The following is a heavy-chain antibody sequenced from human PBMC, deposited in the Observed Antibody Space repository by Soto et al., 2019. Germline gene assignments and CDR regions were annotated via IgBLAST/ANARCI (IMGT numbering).Heavy chain of an antibody. Sequence: ASVKVSCKASGYTFTNSGISWVRQAPGQGLEWMGWISTDNGNTNYAQHLQGRVSMTTDTSTSTAYMDLRSLRSDDTAVYYCAADGNRNYYYYDMDVWGQGTTVTVSS. J-gene: IGHJ6*02. CDR1: GYTFTNSG. CDR2: ISTDNGNT. V-gene: IGHV1-18*01. CDR3: AADGNRNYYYYDMDV. D-gene: IGHD1-26*01.